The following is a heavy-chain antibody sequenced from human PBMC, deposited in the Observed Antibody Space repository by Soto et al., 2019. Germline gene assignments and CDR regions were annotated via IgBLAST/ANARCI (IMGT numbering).Heavy chain of an antibody. CDR3: ARPDSSGWYFPFDY. D-gene: IGHD6-19*01. CDR1: GGSISSYY. J-gene: IGHJ4*02. V-gene: IGHV4-59*01. CDR2: IYYSGST. Sequence: SETLSLTCTVSGGSISSYYWSWIRQPPGKGLEWIGYIYYSGSTNYNPSLKSRVTISVDTSKNQFSLKLSSVTAADTAVYYCARPDSSGWYFPFDYWGQGTLVTVSS.